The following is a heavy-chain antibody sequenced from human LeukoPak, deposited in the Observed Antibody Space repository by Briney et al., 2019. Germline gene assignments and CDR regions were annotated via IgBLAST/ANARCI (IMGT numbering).Heavy chain of an antibody. D-gene: IGHD3-3*01. Sequence: GRSLRLSCAASGFTFSSYAMHWVRQAPGKGLEWVAAISYDGSNKYYADSVKGRLTISRDNSKNTLYLQMNSLRAEDTAVYYCARDGGPPYDSWTNDYWGQGTLVTVSS. V-gene: IGHV3-30*04. CDR1: GFTFSSYA. CDR2: ISYDGSNK. J-gene: IGHJ4*02. CDR3: ARDGGPPYDSWTNDY.